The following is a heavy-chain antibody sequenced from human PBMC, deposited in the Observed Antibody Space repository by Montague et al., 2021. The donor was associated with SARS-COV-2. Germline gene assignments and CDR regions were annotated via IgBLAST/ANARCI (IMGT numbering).Heavy chain of an antibody. CDR1: GGSISSSSYY. CDR2: IYYSGST. V-gene: IGHV4-39*01. Sequence: SETLSLTCTVSGGSISSSSYYWGWIRQPPGKGLEWIGSIYYSGSTYYNPSLKSRVTISVDTSKNQFSLKLSSVTAADTAVCYCARQGHTGRYYCYYGMDVWGQGTPVTVSS. CDR3: ARQGHTGRYYCYYGMDV. J-gene: IGHJ6*02. D-gene: IGHD4-17*01.